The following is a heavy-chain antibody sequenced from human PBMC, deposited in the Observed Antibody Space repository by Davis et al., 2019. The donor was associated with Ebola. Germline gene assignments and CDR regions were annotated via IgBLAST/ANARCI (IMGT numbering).Heavy chain of an antibody. CDR1: GGSVSSAAYY. J-gene: IGHJ4*02. D-gene: IGHD6-13*01. V-gene: IGHV4-31*03. CDR2: IYYSGST. Sequence: PSETLSLTCTVSGGSVSSAAYYWSWIRQHPGKGLEWIGYIYYSGSTYYNPSLKSRFTISVDTSKNQFSLNLSSVTAADTAVYYCARDSVAAGILDYWGQGTLVTVSS. CDR3: ARDSVAAGILDY.